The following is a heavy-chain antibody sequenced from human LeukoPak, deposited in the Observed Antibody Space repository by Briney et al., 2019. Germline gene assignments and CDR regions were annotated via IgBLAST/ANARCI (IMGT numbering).Heavy chain of an antibody. CDR1: GFTFSSYW. V-gene: IGHV3-74*01. Sequence: GGSLGLSCVASGFTFSSYWMHWVRQAPGKGLVWVSRINSDGSSISYADSVKGRFTISRDNAKNTLYLQMNSLRAEDTAVYYCASGPGIAAALDPWGQGTLVTVSS. J-gene: IGHJ5*02. D-gene: IGHD6-13*01. CDR3: ASGPGIAAALDP. CDR2: INSDGSSI.